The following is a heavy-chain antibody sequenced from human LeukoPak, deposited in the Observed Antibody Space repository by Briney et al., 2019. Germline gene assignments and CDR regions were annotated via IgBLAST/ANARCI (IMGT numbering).Heavy chain of an antibody. V-gene: IGHV1-8*03. J-gene: IGHJ4*02. Sequence: ASVKVSCKASGYTFTSYDINWVRQSTGQGLEWMGWMNPNSGNTGYAQKFQGRVTITRNTSISTAYMELSSLRSEDTAVYYCARRYYDFSTGSSDYWGQGTLVTVSS. CDR3: ARRYYDFSTGSSDY. CDR2: MNPNSGNT. D-gene: IGHD3-3*01. CDR1: GYTFTSYD.